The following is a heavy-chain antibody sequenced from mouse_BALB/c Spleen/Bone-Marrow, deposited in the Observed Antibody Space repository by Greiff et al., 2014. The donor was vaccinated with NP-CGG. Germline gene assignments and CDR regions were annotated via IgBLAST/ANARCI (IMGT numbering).Heavy chain of an antibody. J-gene: IGHJ2*01. V-gene: IGHV1-14*01. CDR3: AREGVDYFDY. CDR2: INLYNDAT. Sequence: VQLQQSGPELVKPGASVKMSCKASGYTFTSYVIHWVKQKPGQGLEWIGYINLYNDATKFNERFKGKATLTSDKSSSTAYMVLSSLTSEDSAVYYFAREGVDYFDYWGQGTTLTVSS. CDR1: GYTFTSYV.